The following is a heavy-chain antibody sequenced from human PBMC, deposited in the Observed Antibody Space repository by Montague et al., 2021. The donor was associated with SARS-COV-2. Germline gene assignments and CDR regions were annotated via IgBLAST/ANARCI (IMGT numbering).Heavy chain of an antibody. CDR1: GGSISSYF. Sequence: SETLSLTCTVSGGSISSYFWSWIRQSPGKGLEWIGYFYHSGGTKYNPSLKSRVTISGDTSKNHFSLKLSSVTTADTAVYYCARSGAVPMDWGQGTLVTVSS. D-gene: IGHD3-10*01. CDR2: FYHSGGT. J-gene: IGHJ4*02. V-gene: IGHV4-59*13. CDR3: ARSGAVPMD.